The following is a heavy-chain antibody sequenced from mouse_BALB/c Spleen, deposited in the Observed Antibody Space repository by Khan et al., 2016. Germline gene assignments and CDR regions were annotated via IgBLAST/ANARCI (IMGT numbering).Heavy chain of an antibody. D-gene: IGHD2-4*01. J-gene: IGHJ3*01. V-gene: IGHV2-6-7*01. CDR3: ASYYDYDGGFAY. CDR1: GFSITGFA. CDR2: IWGDGST. Sequence: VQLQESGPGLVAPSQSLSITCTVSGFSITGFAVNWVRKPPGKGLEWLGVIWGDGSTDYDSALKSRLSISTDDSKSQVFLKMNSRQTDDTARYYCASYYDYDGGFAYWGQGTLVTVSA.